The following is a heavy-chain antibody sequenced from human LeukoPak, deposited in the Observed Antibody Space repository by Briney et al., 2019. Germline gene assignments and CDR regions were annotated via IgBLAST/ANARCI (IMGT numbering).Heavy chain of an antibody. CDR3: VRDWGYDSSGYWQKYFDT. CDR1: GFNFNSFG. J-gene: IGHJ4*02. V-gene: IGHV3-74*01. Sequence: GGTLRLSCAVSGFNFNSFGMSWVRQAPGKGLEWVSGINHDGSNTNYADSVKGRFTISRDNAKNTVYLQMNSLRAEDTAVYYCVRDWGYDSSGYWQKYFDTWGQGTLVTVSS. D-gene: IGHD3-22*01. CDR2: INHDGSNT.